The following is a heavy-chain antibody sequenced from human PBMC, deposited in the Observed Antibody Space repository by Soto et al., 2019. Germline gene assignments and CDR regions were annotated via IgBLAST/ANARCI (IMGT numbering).Heavy chain of an antibody. J-gene: IGHJ6*03. D-gene: IGHD3-9*01. Sequence: GESLKISCKGSGYSFTSYWIGWVRQMPGKGLEWMGIIYPGDSDTRYSPSFQGQVTISADKSISTAYLQWSSLKASDTAMYYCARRGRYEIAENYMDVWGKGTTVTVSS. V-gene: IGHV5-51*01. CDR1: GYSFTSYW. CDR2: IYPGDSDT. CDR3: ARRGRYEIAENYMDV.